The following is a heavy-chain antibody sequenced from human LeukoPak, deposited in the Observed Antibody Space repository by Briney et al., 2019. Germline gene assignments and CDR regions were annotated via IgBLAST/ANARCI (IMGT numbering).Heavy chain of an antibody. CDR3: ARDRGYSNYYYY. CDR1: GFSFSSYE. Sequence: GGSLRLSCAASGFSFSSYEMNWVRQAPGKGLEWVSYISKTSNTRDYADSVKGRFTISRDNAKNSLYLQMNSLRDEDTAVYYCARDRGYSNYYYYWGQGTLVTVSS. V-gene: IGHV3-48*03. CDR2: ISKTSNTR. D-gene: IGHD4-11*01. J-gene: IGHJ4*02.